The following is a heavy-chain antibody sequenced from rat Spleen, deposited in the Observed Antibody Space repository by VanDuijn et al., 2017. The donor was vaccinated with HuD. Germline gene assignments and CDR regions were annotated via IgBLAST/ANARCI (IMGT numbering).Heavy chain of an antibody. V-gene: IGHV5-25*01. CDR1: GFTFSNYY. CDR2: ISTGGGNT. D-gene: IGHD1-9*01. CDR3: ARQMGITETSFDY. Sequence: EVQLVESGGGLVQPGRSMKLSCAASGFTFSNYYMAWVRQAPTKGLEWVASISTGGGNTYYRDSVKGRFTISRDNAKSTLYLQMDSLRSEDTATYYCARQMGITETSFDYWGQGVMVTVSS. J-gene: IGHJ2*01.